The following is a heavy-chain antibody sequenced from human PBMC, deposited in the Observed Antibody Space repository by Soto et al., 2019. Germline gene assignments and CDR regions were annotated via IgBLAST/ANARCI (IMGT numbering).Heavy chain of an antibody. V-gene: IGHV1-69*13. CDR2: IIPIFGTA. J-gene: IGHJ4*02. CDR1: GGTFSSYA. CDR3: TRCSAGSGYYYFDY. Sequence: GASVKVSCKASGGTFSSYAISWVRQAPGQGLEWMGGIIPIFGTANYAQKFQGRVTITADEATSTAYMELSSLRSEDTAVYYCTRCSAGSGYYYFDYWRQGTLVTVPS. D-gene: IGHD3-22*01.